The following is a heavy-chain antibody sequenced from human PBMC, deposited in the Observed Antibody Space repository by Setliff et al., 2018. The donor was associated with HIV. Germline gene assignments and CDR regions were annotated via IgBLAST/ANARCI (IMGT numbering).Heavy chain of an antibody. V-gene: IGHV7-4-1*02. D-gene: IGHD6-13*01. Sequence: ASVKVSCKASGYTFTTYSINWVRQAPGQGLEWMGWINTNTGNPTYAQGFTGRFVFSLDTSVSTAYLQISSLKAEDTAVYYCAGSRSWYWPLFDYWGQGTLVTVSS. J-gene: IGHJ4*02. CDR2: INTNTGNP. CDR1: GYTFTTYS. CDR3: AGSRSWYWPLFDY.